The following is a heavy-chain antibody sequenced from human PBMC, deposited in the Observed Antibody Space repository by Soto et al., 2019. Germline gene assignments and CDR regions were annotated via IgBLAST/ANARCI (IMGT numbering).Heavy chain of an antibody. D-gene: IGHD6-19*01. CDR2: IYFSGST. V-gene: IGHV4-39*01. CDR3: ASQRGGWYYAFEI. Sequence: SESLYLTCTVSGGSITSSSYYWGWIRQPPGKGLEWIGSIYFSGSTYYNPSLKSRVTISVDTSKNQFSLKLSSVTAADTAVYYCASQRGGWYYAFEIWGQGTMVTVSS. J-gene: IGHJ3*02. CDR1: GGSITSSSYY.